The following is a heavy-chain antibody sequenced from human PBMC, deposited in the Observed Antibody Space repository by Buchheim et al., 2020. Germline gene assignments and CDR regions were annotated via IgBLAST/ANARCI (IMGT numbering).Heavy chain of an antibody. Sequence: EVQLVESGGGLVQPGGSLRLSCAASGFTFSSYSMNWVRQAPGKGLEWVSYISSSSSTIYYADSVKGRFTISRDNAKNSLYLQMNSLRDEDTAVYYCARDLSGYSYGEPEDPVAFDYWGQGTL. CDR3: ARDLSGYSYGEPEDPVAFDY. V-gene: IGHV3-48*02. CDR2: ISSSSSTI. D-gene: IGHD5-18*01. CDR1: GFTFSSYS. J-gene: IGHJ4*02.